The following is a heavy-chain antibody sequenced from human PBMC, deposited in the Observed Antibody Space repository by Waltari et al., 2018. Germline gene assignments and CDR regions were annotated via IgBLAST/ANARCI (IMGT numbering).Heavy chain of an antibody. CDR3: ARAGVGYCSGGSCNDCDY. J-gene: IGHJ4*02. D-gene: IGHD2-15*01. V-gene: IGHV4-38-2*01. CDR1: GCSISSGYY. Sequence: QVQLQESVPGLVTPSETLSLTCAVSGCSISSGYYWRWIRQPPGRGLEWSGSIYHSGSTYYNPSLKSRVNISVDTSKNQFSLKLSSVTAADTAVYYCARAGVGYCSGGSCNDCDYWGQGTLVTVSS. CDR2: IYHSGST.